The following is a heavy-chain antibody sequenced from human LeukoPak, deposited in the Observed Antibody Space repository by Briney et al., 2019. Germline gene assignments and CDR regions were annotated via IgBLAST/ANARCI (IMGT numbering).Heavy chain of an antibody. Sequence: SETLSLTXTVSGGSISSYYWSWIRQPPGKGLEWIGYIYYSGSTNYNPSLKSRVTISVDTSKNQFSLKLSSVTAADTAVYYCARTAVSTVTTPDNLDYWGQGALVTVSS. D-gene: IGHD4-11*01. V-gene: IGHV4-59*01. J-gene: IGHJ4*02. CDR2: IYYSGST. CDR1: GGSISSYY. CDR3: ARTAVSTVTTPDNLDY.